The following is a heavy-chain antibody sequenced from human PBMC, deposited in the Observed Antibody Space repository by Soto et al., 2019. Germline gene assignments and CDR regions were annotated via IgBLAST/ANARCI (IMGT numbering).Heavy chain of an antibody. D-gene: IGHD3-22*01. CDR3: ARRDRSGFSYWLDT. J-gene: IGHJ5*02. CDR1: GGSISSGDYY. Sequence: SETLSLTCTVSGGSISSGDYYWSWIRQHPGKGLEWIGTIYFSGTTYYNPSLKSRVTISVDTSKSQFSLKLSSVTAADTAVYYCARRDRSGFSYWLDTWGQGTLVTVS. CDR2: IYFSGTT. V-gene: IGHV4-31*03.